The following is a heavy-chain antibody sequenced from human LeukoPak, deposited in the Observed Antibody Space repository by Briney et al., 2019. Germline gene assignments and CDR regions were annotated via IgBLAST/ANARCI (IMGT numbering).Heavy chain of an antibody. CDR1: GFTFSDYY. Sequence: GGSLRLSCAASGFTFSDYYMSWIRQAPGKGLEWVSYISSSGSTIYYADSVKGRFTISRDNAKNSLYLQMNSLRAEDTAVYYCARAEAYYDSSGYGFDYWGQGTLVTVSP. CDR3: ARAEAYYDSSGYGFDY. V-gene: IGHV3-11*01. J-gene: IGHJ4*02. D-gene: IGHD3-22*01. CDR2: ISSSGSTI.